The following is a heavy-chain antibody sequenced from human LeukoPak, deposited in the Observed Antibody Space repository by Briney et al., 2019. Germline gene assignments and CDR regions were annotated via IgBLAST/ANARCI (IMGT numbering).Heavy chain of an antibody. CDR1: GGSISSSSYY. V-gene: IGHV4-39*01. CDR3: AITIFGDFDY. CDR2: IYYSGST. Sequence: PSETLSLTCTVSGGSISSSSYYWGWIRQPPGKGLEWIGSIYYSGSTYYNPSLKSRVTISVDTSKNQFSLKLSSVTAADTAVYYCAITIFGDFDYWGQGTLVTVSS. D-gene: IGHD3-3*01. J-gene: IGHJ4*02.